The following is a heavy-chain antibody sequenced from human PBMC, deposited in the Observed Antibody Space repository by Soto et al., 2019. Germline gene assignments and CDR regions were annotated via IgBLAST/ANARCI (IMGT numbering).Heavy chain of an antibody. CDR2: IYYSGST. CDR1: GGSISSSSYY. Sequence: SETLSLTCTVSGGSISSSSYYWGWIRQPPGKGLEWIGSIYYSGSTYYNPSLKSRVTISVDTSKNQFSLKLSSVTAADTAVYYCARHAVSYYYDSSGYYRGYIFDYWGQGTLVTVSS. V-gene: IGHV4-39*01. J-gene: IGHJ4*02. CDR3: ARHAVSYYYDSSGYYRGYIFDY. D-gene: IGHD3-22*01.